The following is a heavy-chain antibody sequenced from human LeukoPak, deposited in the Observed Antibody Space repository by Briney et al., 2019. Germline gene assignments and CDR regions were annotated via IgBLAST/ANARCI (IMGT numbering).Heavy chain of an antibody. D-gene: IGHD3-16*01. Sequence: SETLSLTCTVSGGSISSSSYYWGWIRQPPGKGLEWIGIIYYSGSTYSNPSLKSRVTISVDTSKNQFSLKLSSVTAADTAVYYCASVDLRFCIGYWGQGTLVTVSS. CDR1: GGSISSSSYY. J-gene: IGHJ4*02. CDR3: ASVDLRFCIGY. CDR2: IYYSGST. V-gene: IGHV4-39*01.